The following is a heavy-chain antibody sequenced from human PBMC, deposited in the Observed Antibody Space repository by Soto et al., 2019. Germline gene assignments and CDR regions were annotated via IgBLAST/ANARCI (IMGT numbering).Heavy chain of an antibody. CDR2: INPNSGGT. Sequence: GASVKVSCKASGYTFTGYYMHWVRQAPGQGLEWMGWINPNSGGTNYAQKFQGRVTMTRDTSISTAYMELSRLRSDDTAVYYCARGSMGYCSSTSCYGAGIAAAGVDYWGQGTLVTVSS. V-gene: IGHV1-2*02. D-gene: IGHD2-2*01. CDR3: ARGSMGYCSSTSCYGAGIAAAGVDY. CDR1: GYTFTGYY. J-gene: IGHJ4*02.